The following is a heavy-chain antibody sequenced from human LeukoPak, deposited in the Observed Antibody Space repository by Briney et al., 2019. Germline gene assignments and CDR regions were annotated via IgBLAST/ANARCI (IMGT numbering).Heavy chain of an antibody. CDR1: GFTVSSNY. CDR3: ARAPGELQGYYYGIDV. J-gene: IGHJ6*02. V-gene: IGHV3-53*04. D-gene: IGHD3-10*01. CDR2: IYSGGST. Sequence: GGSLRLSCAASGFTVSSNYMSWVRQAPGKGLEWVSVIYSGGSTYYADSVKGRFTISRHNSKNTLYLQMNSLRAEDTAVYYCARAPGELQGYYYGIDVWGQGTTVTVSS.